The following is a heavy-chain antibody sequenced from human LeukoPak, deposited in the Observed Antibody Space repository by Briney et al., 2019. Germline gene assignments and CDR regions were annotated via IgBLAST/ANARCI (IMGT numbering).Heavy chain of an antibody. J-gene: IGHJ6*03. CDR1: GFTFSSYG. Sequence: GGSLRLSCAASGFTFSSYGMHWVRQAPGKGLEWVAFIRYDGSNKYYADSVKGRFTISRDNSKNTLYLQMNSLRAEDTAVYYCAKAGGMTTVLPHYYYYMDVWGKGTTVTVSS. V-gene: IGHV3-30*02. CDR2: IRYDGSNK. CDR3: AKAGGMTTVLPHYYYYMDV. D-gene: IGHD4-11*01.